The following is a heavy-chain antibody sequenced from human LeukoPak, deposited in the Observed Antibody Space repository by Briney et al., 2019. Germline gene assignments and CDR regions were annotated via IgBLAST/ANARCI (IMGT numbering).Heavy chain of an antibody. CDR3: AKAGRDSSSWYGTFDY. CDR2: ISGSGGST. CDR1: GFTFSSYA. D-gene: IGHD6-13*01. V-gene: IGHV3-23*01. Sequence: GGSLRLSCAASGFTFSSYAMSWVRQAPGKGLEWVSAISGSGGSTYYADSVKGRFTISRDNSKNTLYLLMNSLRAEDTAVYYCAKAGRDSSSWYGTFDYWGQGTLVTVSS. J-gene: IGHJ4*02.